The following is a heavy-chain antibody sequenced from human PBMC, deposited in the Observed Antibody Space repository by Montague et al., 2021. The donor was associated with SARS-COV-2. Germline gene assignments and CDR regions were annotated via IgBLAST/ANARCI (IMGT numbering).Heavy chain of an antibody. J-gene: IGHJ4*02. CDR1: GFTFRTYP. D-gene: IGHD3-16*01. V-gene: IGHV3-30*04. CDR3: ARDSFGSIDF. CDR2: ISSDVSIK. Sequence: SLRLSCAASGFTFRTYPMHWVRQAPGKGLEWVTIISSDVSIKYXXXSVKGRFTISRDDTKSTLYLQMNSLRAEDTAVSYCARDSFGSIDFWGQGTLVTVSS.